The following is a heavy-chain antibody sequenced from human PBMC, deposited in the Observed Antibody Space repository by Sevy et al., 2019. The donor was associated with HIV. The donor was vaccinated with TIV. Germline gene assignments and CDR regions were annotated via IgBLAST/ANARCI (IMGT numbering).Heavy chain of an antibody. V-gene: IGHV4-39*01. CDR3: ARRLDYDILTGSDYYYYGMDV. Sequence: SETLSLTCTVSGGSISSSSYYWGWIRQPPGKGLEWIGSIYYSGSTYYNPSLKSRVTISVDTSKNQFSLKLSFVTAADTAVYYCARRLDYDILTGSDYYYYGMDVWGQGTTVTVSS. J-gene: IGHJ6*02. CDR2: IYYSGST. CDR1: GGSISSSSYY. D-gene: IGHD3-9*01.